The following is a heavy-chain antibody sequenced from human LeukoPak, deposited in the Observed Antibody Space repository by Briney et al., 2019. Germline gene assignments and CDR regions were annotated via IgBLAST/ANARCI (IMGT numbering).Heavy chain of an antibody. D-gene: IGHD7-27*01. Sequence: GGSLRLSCAASGFTFSTYWMHWGRQAPGKGLVWVSRINSDGSSTSYADSVKGRFTISRDNAKNTLYLQMNSLRDEDTAVYYCARSVSSWVVPPSIWGQGTMVTVSS. CDR3: ARSVSSWVVPPSI. CDR1: GFTFSTYW. CDR2: INSDGSST. V-gene: IGHV3-74*01. J-gene: IGHJ3*02.